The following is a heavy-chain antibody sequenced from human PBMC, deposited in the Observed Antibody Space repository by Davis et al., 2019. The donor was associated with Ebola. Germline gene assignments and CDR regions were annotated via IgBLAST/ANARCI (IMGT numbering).Heavy chain of an antibody. CDR2: ISSSSSYI. V-gene: IGHV3-21*04. J-gene: IGHJ6*03. Sequence: GESLKISCAASGFTFSYYSMNWVRQAPGKGLEWVSSISSSSSYIYYADSVKGRFTISRDTSQNMFYLQMNSLRADDTAVYYCAREQWYYMDVWGKGTTVTVSS. CDR3: AREQWYYMDV. D-gene: IGHD6-19*01. CDR1: GFTFSYYS.